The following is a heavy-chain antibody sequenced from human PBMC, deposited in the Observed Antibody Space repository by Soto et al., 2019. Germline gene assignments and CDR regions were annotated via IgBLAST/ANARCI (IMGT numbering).Heavy chain of an antibody. D-gene: IGHD7-27*01. V-gene: IGHV3-23*01. Sequence: PGGSLRLSCAASGFTFSSYSMNWVRQAPGKGLEWVSAISGSGGSTYYADSVKGRFTISRDNSKNTLYLQMNSLRAEDTAVYYCAKGDLGYYYYGMDVWGQGTTVTVSS. CDR3: AKGDLGYYYYGMDV. CDR1: GFTFSSYS. CDR2: ISGSGGST. J-gene: IGHJ6*02.